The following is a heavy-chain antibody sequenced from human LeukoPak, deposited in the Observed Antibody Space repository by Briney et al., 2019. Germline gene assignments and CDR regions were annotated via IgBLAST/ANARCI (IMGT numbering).Heavy chain of an antibody. CDR3: ARGAGDTMVRGVITSYYYYGMDV. V-gene: IGHV3-74*01. J-gene: IGHJ6*04. Sequence: GGSLRLSCAASGFTFSSYWMHWVRQAPGKGLVWVSRINSGGSSTSYADSVKGRFTISRDNAKNTLYLQMNSLRAEDTAVYYCARGAGDTMVRGVITSYYYYGMDVWGKGTTVTVSS. CDR1: GFTFSSYW. D-gene: IGHD3-10*01. CDR2: INSGGSST.